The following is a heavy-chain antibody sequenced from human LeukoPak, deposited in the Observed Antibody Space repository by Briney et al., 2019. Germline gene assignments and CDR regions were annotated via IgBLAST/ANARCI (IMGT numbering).Heavy chain of an antibody. D-gene: IGHD6-19*01. CDR1: GYTFTGYY. V-gene: IGHV1-2*02. J-gene: IGHJ5*02. Sequence: ASVKVSCKASGYTFTGYYMHWVRQAPGQGLEWMGWINPNSGGTNYAQKLQGRVTMTRDTSISTAYMELSRLRSDDTAVYYCARADSSGLFWFDPWGQGTLVTVSS. CDR2: INPNSGGT. CDR3: ARADSSGLFWFDP.